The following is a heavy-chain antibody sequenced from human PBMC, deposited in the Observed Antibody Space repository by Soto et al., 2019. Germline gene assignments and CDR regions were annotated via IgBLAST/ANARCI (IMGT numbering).Heavy chain of an antibody. Sequence: SETLSLTCPVSGCSISRSSYYWGWIRQPPGKGLEWIGSIYYSGSTYYNPSLKSRVTISVDTSKNQFSLKLSSVTAADTAVYYCAREVAALVTLFYYYGMDVWGQGTTVTVSS. D-gene: IGHD6-6*01. CDR3: AREVAALVTLFYYYGMDV. J-gene: IGHJ6*02. V-gene: IGHV4-39*02. CDR1: GCSISRSSYY. CDR2: IYYSGST.